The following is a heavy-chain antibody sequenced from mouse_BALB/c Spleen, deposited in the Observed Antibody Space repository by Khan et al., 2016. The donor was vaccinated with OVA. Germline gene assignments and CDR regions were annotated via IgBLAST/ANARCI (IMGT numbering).Heavy chain of an antibody. Sequence: EVELVESGGGLVKPGGSLKLSCAASGFTFSDYYMYWVRQTPEKRLEWVATISDGGSYTYYPDSVKGRFTISRDNAKNNLYLQMSSLKSEDTTMYYCAKIYDGYHQAWFAYWGQGTVVTVSA. CDR1: GFTFSDYY. D-gene: IGHD2-3*01. V-gene: IGHV5-4*02. CDR3: AKIYDGYHQAWFAY. J-gene: IGHJ3*01. CDR2: ISDGGSYT.